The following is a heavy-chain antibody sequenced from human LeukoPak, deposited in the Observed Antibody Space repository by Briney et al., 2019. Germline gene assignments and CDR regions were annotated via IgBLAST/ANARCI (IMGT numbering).Heavy chain of an antibody. CDR3: ASSSSSWNFDY. Sequence: GGSLRLSCAASGFTFSSYSMNWVRQAPGKGLEWVSSISSSSSYIYYADSVKGRLTISRDNAKNSLYLQMNSLRAEDTAVYYCASSSSSWNFDYWGQGTLVTVSS. CDR1: GFTFSSYS. D-gene: IGHD6-13*01. J-gene: IGHJ4*02. CDR2: ISSSSSYI. V-gene: IGHV3-21*01.